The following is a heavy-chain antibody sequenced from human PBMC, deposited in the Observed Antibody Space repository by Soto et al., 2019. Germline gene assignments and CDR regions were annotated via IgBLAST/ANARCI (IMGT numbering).Heavy chain of an antibody. CDR2: INAGNGNT. CDR1: GYTFTSYA. J-gene: IGHJ4*02. D-gene: IGHD2-2*02. V-gene: IGHV1-3*01. CDR3: ARGVGLYSNYDY. Sequence: QVQLVQSGAEVKKPGASVKVSCKASGYTFTSYAMHWVRQAPGQRLEWMGWINAGNGNTKYSQKFQSRVTITRDTSASTAYMELSSLRSEDTAVYYCARGVGLYSNYDYCGQGTLVTVSS.